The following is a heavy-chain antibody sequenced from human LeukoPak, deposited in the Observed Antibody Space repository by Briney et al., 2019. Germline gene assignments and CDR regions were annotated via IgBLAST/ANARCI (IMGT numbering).Heavy chain of an antibody. CDR3: AKDIRAAAGYYMDV. Sequence: GGSLRLSCAASEFTFSSYAMSWVRQAPGKGLEWVSTISNNDGTTYYADSVKGRFTISRDNSKNSLYLQMNSLRAEDTALYYCAKDIRAAAGYYMDVWGKGTTVTISS. V-gene: IGHV3-23*01. CDR2: ISNNDGTT. J-gene: IGHJ6*03. D-gene: IGHD6-13*01. CDR1: EFTFSSYA.